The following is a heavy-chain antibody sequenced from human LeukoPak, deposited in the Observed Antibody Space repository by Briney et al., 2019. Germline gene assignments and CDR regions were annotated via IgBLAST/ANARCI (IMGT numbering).Heavy chain of an antibody. V-gene: IGHV1-69*04. CDR3: ARGRLETYYDFWSGYHSPNYYYYYMDV. CDR2: IIPILGIA. D-gene: IGHD3-3*01. J-gene: IGHJ6*03. Sequence: GASVKVSCKASGGTFSSYAISWVRQAPGQGLEWMGRIIPILGIANYAQKLQGRVTMTTDTSTSTAYMELRSLRSDDTAVYYCARGRLETYYDFWSGYHSPNYYYYYMDVWGKGTTVTVSS. CDR1: GGTFSSYA.